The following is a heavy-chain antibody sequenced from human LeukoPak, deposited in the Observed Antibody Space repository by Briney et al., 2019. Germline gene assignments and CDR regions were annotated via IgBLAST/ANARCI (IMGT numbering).Heavy chain of an antibody. CDR2: ISYDGSNK. CDR1: GFTFSSYA. V-gene: IGHV3-30-3*01. CDR3: ARDPTLLRYFDWLSKSPYFDY. J-gene: IGHJ4*02. Sequence: PGGSLRLSCAASGFTFSSYAMHWVRQAPGKGLEWVAVISYDGSNKYYADSVKGRFTISRDNSKNTLYLQINSLRAEDTAVYYCARDPTLLRYFDWLSKSPYFDYWGQGTLVTVSS. D-gene: IGHD3-9*01.